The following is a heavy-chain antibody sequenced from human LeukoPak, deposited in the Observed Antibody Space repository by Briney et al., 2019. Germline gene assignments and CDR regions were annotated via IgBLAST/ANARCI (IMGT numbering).Heavy chain of an antibody. Sequence: SETLSLTCAVYGGSFSGYYWSWIRQPPGKGLEWIGEINHSGSTNYNPSLKSRVTISVDTSKNQFSLKLSSVTAADTAVYYCARAPNYDFWSGYYGSPYYYYYMDVWAKGPRSPSP. CDR1: GGSFSGYY. D-gene: IGHD3-3*01. CDR2: INHSGST. V-gene: IGHV4-34*01. CDR3: ARAPNYDFWSGYYGSPYYYYYMDV. J-gene: IGHJ6*03.